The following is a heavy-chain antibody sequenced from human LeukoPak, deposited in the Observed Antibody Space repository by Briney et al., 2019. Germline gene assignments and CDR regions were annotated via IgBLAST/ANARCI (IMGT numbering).Heavy chain of an antibody. J-gene: IGHJ4*02. CDR3: ARIMTTVIYPGDY. V-gene: IGHV1-2*02. CDR1: GYTFTGYY. D-gene: IGHD4-11*01. CDR2: INPNSGGT. Sequence: GASVKVSCKASGYTFTGYYMHWVRQAPGQGLEWMGWINPNSGGTNYAQKFQGRVTMTRDTSISTAYMELSRLRSDDTAVYYCARIMTTVIYPGDYWGQGTLVTVSS.